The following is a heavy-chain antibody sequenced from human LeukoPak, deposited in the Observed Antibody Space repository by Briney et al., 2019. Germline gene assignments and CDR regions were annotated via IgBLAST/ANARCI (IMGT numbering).Heavy chain of an antibody. J-gene: IGHJ4*02. D-gene: IGHD1-26*01. CDR3: TRVVVGAIDY. CDR2: IIPIFGIA. Sequence: SVKVSCKASGGTFSSYAISWVRQAPGQGLEWMGRIIPIFGIANYAQKFQGRVTITADKSTSTAYMELSSLRSEDTAVYYCTRVVVGAIDYWGQGTLVTVSS. V-gene: IGHV1-69*04. CDR1: GGTFSSYA.